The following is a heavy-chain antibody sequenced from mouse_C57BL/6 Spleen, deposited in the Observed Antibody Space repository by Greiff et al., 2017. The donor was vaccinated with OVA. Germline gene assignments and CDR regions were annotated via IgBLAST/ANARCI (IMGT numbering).Heavy chain of an antibody. Sequence: QVQLQQSGPELVKPGASVKISCKASGYAFSSSWMNWVKQRPGKGLEWIGRIYPGDGDTNYNGKFKGKATLTADKSSSTAYMQLSSLTSEDSAVYVCARKSSTVEEWYFDVWGTGTTVTVSS. J-gene: IGHJ1*03. D-gene: IGHD1-1*01. CDR1: GYAFSSSW. CDR2: IYPGDGDT. V-gene: IGHV1-82*01. CDR3: ARKSSTVEEWYFDV.